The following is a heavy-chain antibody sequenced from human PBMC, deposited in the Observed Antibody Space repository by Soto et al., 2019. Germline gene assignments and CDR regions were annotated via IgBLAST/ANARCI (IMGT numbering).Heavy chain of an antibody. V-gene: IGHV3-21*01. CDR1: GFTFSSYG. CDR2: ISGSGDSI. J-gene: IGHJ4*02. CDR3: ARGATGTIYFDY. D-gene: IGHD1-7*01. Sequence: GGSLRLSCEVSGFTFSSYGMHWVRQAPGKGLEWVSSISGSGDSIHYADSVKGRFTISRDNTKISLYLQMNSLGAEDTAVYYCARGATGTIYFDYWGQGTLVTVSS.